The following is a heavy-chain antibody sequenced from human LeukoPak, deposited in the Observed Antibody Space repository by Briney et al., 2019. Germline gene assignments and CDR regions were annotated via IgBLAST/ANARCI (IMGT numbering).Heavy chain of an antibody. CDR1: GGSISSGGYY. CDR2: IYYSGST. Sequence: PSETLSLTCTVSGGSISSGGYYWSWIRQHPGKGLEWIGYIYYSGSTYYNPSLKSRVTISVDTSKNQFSLKLSSVTAADTAVYYCARGHYDFWSGYYLDFYFDYWGQGTLVTVSS. CDR3: ARGHYDFWSGYYLDFYFDY. V-gene: IGHV4-31*03. J-gene: IGHJ4*02. D-gene: IGHD3-3*01.